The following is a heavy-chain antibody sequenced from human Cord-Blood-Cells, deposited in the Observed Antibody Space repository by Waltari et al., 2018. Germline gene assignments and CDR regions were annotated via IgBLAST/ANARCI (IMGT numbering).Heavy chain of an antibody. Sequence: EVQLVESGGGLVKPGGSLRLSCAASGFTFSSYSMNWVRQAPGKGLEWVSSISSSSSYIYYADEVKGRFTISRDNAKNSLYLQMNSLRAEDTAVYYCARDPALGAYDYIWGSYRYFDYWGQGTLVTVSS. CDR3: ARDPALGAYDYIWGSYRYFDY. J-gene: IGHJ4*02. V-gene: IGHV3-21*01. CDR1: GFTFSSYS. CDR2: ISSSSSYI. D-gene: IGHD3-16*02.